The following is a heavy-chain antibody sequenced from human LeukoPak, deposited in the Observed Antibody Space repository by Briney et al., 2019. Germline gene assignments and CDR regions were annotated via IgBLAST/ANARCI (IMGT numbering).Heavy chain of an antibody. J-gene: IGHJ4*02. Sequence: ESGPTLVNPTQTLTLTCSFSGFSLTTGGVGVNWIRQPPGKSLEWLARIDWDDDKYYSTSLKTRLTISKDTAKNQVVLTMTNMDPVDTATYYCARGKERDSHFDYWGQGTLVTVSS. V-gene: IGHV2-70*11. CDR3: ARGKERDSHFDY. D-gene: IGHD5-24*01. CDR2: IDWDDDK. CDR1: GFSLTTGGVG.